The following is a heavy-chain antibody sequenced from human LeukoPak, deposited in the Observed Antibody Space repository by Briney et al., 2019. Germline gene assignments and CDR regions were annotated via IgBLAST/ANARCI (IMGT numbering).Heavy chain of an antibody. CDR2: INHSGST. CDR3: AGVGALVRHYYFIAG. D-gene: IGHD1-26*01. V-gene: IGHV4-34*01. J-gene: IGHJ6*03. Sequence: SETLSLTCADYGGSFSGYYWSWIRQPPGKGLEWIGEINHSGSTNYNPSLKSRVTISVDTSKNQFSLKLSSVTAADTAVYYCAGVGALVRHYYFIAGWSKGSSVTIS. CDR1: GGSFSGYY.